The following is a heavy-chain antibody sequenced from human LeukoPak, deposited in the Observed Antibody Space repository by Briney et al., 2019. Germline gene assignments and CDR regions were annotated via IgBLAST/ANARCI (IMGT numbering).Heavy chain of an antibody. CDR1: GYSFTSYR. V-gene: IGHV5-51*01. J-gene: IGHJ5*02. CDR2: IYPGDSDT. Sequence: GESLKISCKGSGYSFTSYRIGWVRQMPGKGLEWMGIIYPGDSDTRYSPSFQGQVTISADKSISTAYLQWSSLKASDTAMYYCARVEIAVAAPGGWFDPWGQGTLVTVSS. CDR3: ARVEIAVAAPGGWFDP. D-gene: IGHD6-19*01.